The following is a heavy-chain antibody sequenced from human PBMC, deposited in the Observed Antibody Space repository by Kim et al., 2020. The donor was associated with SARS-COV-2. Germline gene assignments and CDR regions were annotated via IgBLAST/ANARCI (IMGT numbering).Heavy chain of an antibody. CDR3: ATHKGNFGIDS. V-gene: IGHV4-39*01. CDR2: IFLGGDT. Sequence: SETLSLTCAVSGGSVGNNEYYWGWIRQPPGQGLEWIATIFLGGDTYYSPSLKRRVTISVDTSNNQFSLRLTSVTAEDTAVYFSATHKGNFGIDSWGQGT. J-gene: IGHJ4*02. CDR1: GGSVGNNEYY. D-gene: IGHD1-7*01.